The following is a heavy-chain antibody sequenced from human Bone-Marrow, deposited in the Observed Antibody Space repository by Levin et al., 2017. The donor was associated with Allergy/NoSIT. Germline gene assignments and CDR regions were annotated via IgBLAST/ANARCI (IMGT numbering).Heavy chain of an antibody. J-gene: IGHJ6*02. CDR1: EFIVGSNY. Sequence: GGSLRLSCAASEFIVGSNYMSWVRQAPGKGLDWVSVIHSRGGAYYADSVKGRFTISRDTSKNTLYLQMSGLRVEDTAVYFCVARSNGLDVWGQGTTVTVSS. CDR2: IHSRGGA. V-gene: IGHV3-66*01. CDR3: VARSNGLDV. D-gene: IGHD5-12*01.